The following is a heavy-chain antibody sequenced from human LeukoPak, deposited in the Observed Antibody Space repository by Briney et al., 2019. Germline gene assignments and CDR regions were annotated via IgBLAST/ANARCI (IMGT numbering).Heavy chain of an antibody. J-gene: IGHJ4*02. CDR1: GYTFTSYY. V-gene: IGHV1-46*01. CDR2: INPSGGST. D-gene: IGHD3-10*01. Sequence: ASVKVSCKASGYTFTSYYRHWVRQAPGQGLEWMGIINPSGGSTSYAQKFQGRVTMTRDMSTSTVYMELSSLRSEDTAVYYCARATMVRGVVDYWGQGTLVAVSS. CDR3: ARATMVRGVVDY.